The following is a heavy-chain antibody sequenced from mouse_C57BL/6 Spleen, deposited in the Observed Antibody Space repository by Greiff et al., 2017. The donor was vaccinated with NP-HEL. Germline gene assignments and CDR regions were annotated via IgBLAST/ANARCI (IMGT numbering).Heavy chain of an antibody. J-gene: IGHJ2*01. CDR2: IRSKSSNYAT. CDR3: VRGGHYYGSSLFDY. CDR1: GFTFNTYA. D-gene: IGHD1-1*01. Sequence: EVKLVESGGGLVQPKGSLKLSCAASGFTFNTYAMHWVRQAPGKGLEWVARIRSKSSNYATYYAGSVKDRFTISRDDSQSMLYLQMNNLKTEDTAMYYCVRGGHYYGSSLFDYWGQGTTLTVSS. V-gene: IGHV10-3*01.